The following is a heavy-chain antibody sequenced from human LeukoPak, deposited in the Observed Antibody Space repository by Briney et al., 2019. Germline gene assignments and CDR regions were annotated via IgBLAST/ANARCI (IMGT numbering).Heavy chain of an antibody. CDR3: ARDLYCSSTSCYYWFDP. CDR1: GYTFTSYG. V-gene: IGHV1-18*01. D-gene: IGHD2-2*01. CDR2: ISAYNGNT. Sequence: ASVKVSCKASGYTFTSYGISWVRQAPGQGLEWMGWISAYNGNTNYAQKLQGRVTMTTDTSTSTAYMELRSLRSDDTAVYYCARDLYCSSTSCYYWFDPWGQGTLVTVSS. J-gene: IGHJ5*02.